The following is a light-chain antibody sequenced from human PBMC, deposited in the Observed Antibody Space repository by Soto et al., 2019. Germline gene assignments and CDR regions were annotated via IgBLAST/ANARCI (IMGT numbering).Light chain of an antibody. J-gene: IGLJ1*01. Sequence: QSALTQPASVSGSPGPSITISCTGTSSDVGGYNYVSWYQQHPGNAPKLMIYEVSTRPSGVSNRFSGSKSGNTASLTISGLQAEDEADYYFSSYTSSSTYVFGTGTELTVL. CDR1: SSDVGGYNY. CDR2: EVS. CDR3: SSYTSSSTYV. V-gene: IGLV2-14*01.